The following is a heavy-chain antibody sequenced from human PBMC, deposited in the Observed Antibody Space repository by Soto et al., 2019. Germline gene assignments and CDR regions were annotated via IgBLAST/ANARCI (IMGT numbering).Heavy chain of an antibody. J-gene: IGHJ4*02. Sequence: EMQLLESGGGLVQPGGSLRLSCVAFGFTFSTYAMSWVRQAPGKGLEWVSAISGSGGGTYYADSVKGRFTISRDNSKNTLYLQMNSLRAEDTALYYCAKDHWGSYSGQGTLVTVSS. CDR2: ISGSGGGT. D-gene: IGHD3-16*01. CDR1: GFTFSTYA. V-gene: IGHV3-23*01. CDR3: AKDHWGSY.